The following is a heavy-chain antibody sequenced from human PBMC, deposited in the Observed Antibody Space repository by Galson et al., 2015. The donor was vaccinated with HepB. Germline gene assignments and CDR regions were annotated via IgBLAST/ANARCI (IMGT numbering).Heavy chain of an antibody. V-gene: IGHV3-21*01. CDR2: ISSSSTYI. J-gene: IGHJ5*02. CDR3: ARDRGDYGDGNWFDP. CDR1: GFTFSSYI. Sequence: SLRLSCAASGFTFSSYIMNWVRQAPGKGLEWVSSISSSSTYIYYADSVKGRFTISRDNAKNSLFLQMNSLRAEDTAIYYCARDRGDYGDGNWFDPWGQGTLVSVSS. D-gene: IGHD4-17*01.